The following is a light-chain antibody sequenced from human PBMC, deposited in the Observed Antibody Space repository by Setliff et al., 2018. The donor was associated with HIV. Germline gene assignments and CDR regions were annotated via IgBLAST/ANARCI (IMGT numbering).Light chain of an antibody. Sequence: LTQPASVSRSPGQSITISCTGTSSDVGGYNYVSWYQQHPGKAPKLMIYDVSERPSGVSNRFSGSESGNTASLTISGLQAEDEADYYCSSYTSSTPLYVFGTGTKVTVL. CDR1: SSDVGGYNY. CDR2: DVS. CDR3: SSYTSSTPLYV. V-gene: IGLV2-14*01. J-gene: IGLJ1*01.